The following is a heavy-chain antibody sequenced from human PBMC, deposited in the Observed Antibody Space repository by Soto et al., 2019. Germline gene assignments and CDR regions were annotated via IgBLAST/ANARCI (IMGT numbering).Heavy chain of an antibody. Sequence: QVQLVQSGAEVKEPGASVKVSCKASGYNFASNHMHWVRQIPGQGLEWMGIIHPTDGSTSYAQRFRCRITLTSDAPTNTDYMELRGLTSEDTAVYYCVRDRFGSWTFDYWGQGTLLTVSS. CDR1: GYNFASNH. D-gene: IGHD6-13*01. CDR2: IHPTDGST. CDR3: VRDRFGSWTFDY. V-gene: IGHV1-46*01. J-gene: IGHJ4*02.